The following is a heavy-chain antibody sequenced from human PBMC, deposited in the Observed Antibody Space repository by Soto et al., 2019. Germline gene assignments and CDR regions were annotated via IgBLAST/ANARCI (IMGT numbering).Heavy chain of an antibody. D-gene: IGHD3-22*01. Sequence: ASVKLSCKACGYTFTRYYMHCVRQGPGQRLEWMGWINPNSGGTNYAQKFQGWVTMTRDTSISTAYMELSRLRSDDTAVYYCTVFYDSSGYYRDNAFDIWGQGTMVTVSS. V-gene: IGHV1-2*04. CDR2: INPNSGGT. CDR1: GYTFTRYY. J-gene: IGHJ3*02. CDR3: TVFYDSSGYYRDNAFDI.